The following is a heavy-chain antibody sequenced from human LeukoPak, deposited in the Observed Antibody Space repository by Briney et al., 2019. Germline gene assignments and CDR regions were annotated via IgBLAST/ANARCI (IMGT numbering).Heavy chain of an antibody. D-gene: IGHD3-22*01. V-gene: IGHV3-23*01. J-gene: IGHJ4*02. CDR2: ISDSDGMT. CDR3: AKRGVVIRVILVGFHKEAYYFDS. Sequence: GGSLRLSCAVSGITLSNYGMSWLRQAPGKGLEWVAGISDSDGMTNYADSVKGRFTISRDSPKNTVYLQMNSLRAEDTAVYFCAKRGVVIRVILVGFHKEAYYFDSWGQGALVTVSS. CDR1: GITLSNYG.